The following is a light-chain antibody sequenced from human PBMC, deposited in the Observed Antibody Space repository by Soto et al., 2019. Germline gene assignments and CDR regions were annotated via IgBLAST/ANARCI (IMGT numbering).Light chain of an antibody. J-gene: IGKJ4*01. CDR3: QQYNTYL. Sequence: DIQMTQSPSTLSASVGDRVTITCRASQTLSRWSAWYQQKPGKAPKLLISKASTLESGVPSRFSGDGSGAEFTLTISGLQPDDFATYYCQQYNTYLFGGGTRVEIK. V-gene: IGKV1-5*03. CDR1: QTLSRW. CDR2: KAS.